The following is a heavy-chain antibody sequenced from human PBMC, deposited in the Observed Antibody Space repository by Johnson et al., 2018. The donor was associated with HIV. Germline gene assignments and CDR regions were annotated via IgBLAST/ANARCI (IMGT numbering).Heavy chain of an antibody. V-gene: IGHV3-66*01. CDR1: EFTYSDFY. Sequence: VQLVESGGGLVKPGGSLRLSCAASEFTYSDFYINWIRQPPGKGLEWVSVIYSGGSTYYADSVKGRFTISRDNSKNTLYLQMNSLKTEDTAVYYCTTDDVVPPALDIWGQGTMVTVSS. CDR2: IYSGGST. D-gene: IGHD2-15*01. J-gene: IGHJ3*02. CDR3: TTDDVVPPALDI.